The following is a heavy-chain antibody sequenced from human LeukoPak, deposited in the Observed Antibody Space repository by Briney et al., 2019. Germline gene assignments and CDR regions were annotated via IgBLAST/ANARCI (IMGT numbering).Heavy chain of an antibody. CDR3: ARVIYGDYVLPYYFDY. D-gene: IGHD4-17*01. V-gene: IGHV4-4*02. CDR2: IYHSGST. Sequence: SETLSLTCAVSGGSISSSNWWSWVRQPPGKGLEWIGEIYHSGSTNYNPSLKSRVTISVDTSKNQFSLKLSSVTAADTAVYYCARVIYGDYVLPYYFDYWGQGTLVTVSS. J-gene: IGHJ4*02. CDR1: GGSISSSNW.